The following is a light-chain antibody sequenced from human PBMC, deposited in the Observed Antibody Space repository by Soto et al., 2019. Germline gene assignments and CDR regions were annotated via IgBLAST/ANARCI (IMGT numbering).Light chain of an antibody. CDR3: QQYGTSPRT. CDR2: GAS. CDR1: QSFGTN. J-gene: IGKJ5*01. Sequence: EIVMTQSPATVSVSQGDTATLSCRASQSFGTNLAWYQLKPGQAPKLFIYGASSRATGIPDRFSGSGSGTDFTLTISRLEPEDFAVYICQQYGTSPRTFGQGTRLEIK. V-gene: IGKV3-20*01.